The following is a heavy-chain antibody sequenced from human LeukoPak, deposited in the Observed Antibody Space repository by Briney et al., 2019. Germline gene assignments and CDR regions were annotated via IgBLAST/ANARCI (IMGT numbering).Heavy chain of an antibody. CDR3: ARENNSSSWYVFYYYYGMDV. D-gene: IGHD6-13*01. CDR1: GFTFSSYE. V-gene: IGHV3-48*03. CDR2: IRVRGSTI. J-gene: IGHJ6*02. Sequence: PGGSLRLSCAASGFTFSSYEMNWVRQAPGKGLEWVSYIRVRGSTIYYADSVKGRFTISRDNAKNSLYLQMNSLRAEDTAVYYCARENNSSSWYVFYYYYGMDVWGQGTTVTVSS.